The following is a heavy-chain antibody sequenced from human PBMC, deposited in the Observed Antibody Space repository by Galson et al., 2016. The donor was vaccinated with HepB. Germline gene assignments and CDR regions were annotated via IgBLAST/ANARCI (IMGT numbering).Heavy chain of an antibody. D-gene: IGHD1-14*01. CDR1: GVTFSSFW. CDR3: ARFWHTTKKFDP. Sequence: RLACAADGVTFSSFWMSWVRQAPGKGLELVANIKLDGREKYYVDSVKGRFTISRDNAKNSVYLQMNRLRAEDTAVYYCARFWHTTKKFDPWGQGTLVTVSS. J-gene: IGHJ5*02. V-gene: IGHV3-7*01. CDR2: IKLDGREK.